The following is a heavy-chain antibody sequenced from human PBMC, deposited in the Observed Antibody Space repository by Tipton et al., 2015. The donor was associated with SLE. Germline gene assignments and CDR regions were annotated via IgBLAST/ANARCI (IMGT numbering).Heavy chain of an antibody. D-gene: IGHD1-7*01. Sequence: TLSLTCTVSGGSISSYYWSWIRQPPGKGLEWIGYIYYSGSTNYNPSLKSRVTISVDRSKNQFSLKLSSVTAADTAVYYCARVGITGTTWDWYFDLWGRGTLVTVSS. J-gene: IGHJ2*01. V-gene: IGHV4-59*12. CDR1: GGSISSYY. CDR3: ARVGITGTTWDWYFDL. CDR2: IYYSGST.